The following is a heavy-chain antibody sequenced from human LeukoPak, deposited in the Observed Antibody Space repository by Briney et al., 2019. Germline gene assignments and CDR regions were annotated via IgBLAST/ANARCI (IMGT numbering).Heavy chain of an antibody. CDR1: GFTFSSYS. D-gene: IGHD1-26*01. J-gene: IGHJ4*02. CDR3: ASSGSYRFDY. Sequence: GGSLRLSCAAPGFTFSSYSMNWVRQAPGKGLEWVSHITASGTAMFYADSVKGRFTISGDNAKNSLYLQMNSLRDEDTAVYYCASSGSYRFDYWGQGTLVTVSS. CDR2: ITASGTAM. V-gene: IGHV3-48*02.